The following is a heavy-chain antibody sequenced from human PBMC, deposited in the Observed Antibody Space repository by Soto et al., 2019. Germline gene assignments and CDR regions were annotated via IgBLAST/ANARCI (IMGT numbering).Heavy chain of an antibody. D-gene: IGHD3-22*01. CDR2: IYSGGST. CDR3: ARAYYYDSSGYPNAFDM. CDR1: GFTVSSNY. Sequence: GGSLRLSCAASGFTVSSNYMGWVRQAPGKGLEWVSVIYSGGSTYYADSVKGRFTISRDNSKHMVYLKMNSLRAEDTAVYYCARAYYYDSSGYPNAFDMWGQGTMVTVSS. V-gene: IGHV3-53*01. J-gene: IGHJ3*02.